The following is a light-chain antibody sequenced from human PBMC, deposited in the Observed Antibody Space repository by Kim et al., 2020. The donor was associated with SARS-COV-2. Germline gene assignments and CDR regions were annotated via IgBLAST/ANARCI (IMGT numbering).Light chain of an antibody. V-gene: IGLV2-14*03. J-gene: IGLJ1*01. CDR2: DVA. CDR1: SSDIGNNAY. Sequence: QSALTQPASVSGSPGQSITISCTGTSSDIGNNAYVSWYQQRPGKVPTLIIYDVADRPSGVSSRFSGSKSGNTASLTISGLQPEDEADYFCCARSSSYTYPFGSWTKLTVL. CDR3: CARSSSYTYP.